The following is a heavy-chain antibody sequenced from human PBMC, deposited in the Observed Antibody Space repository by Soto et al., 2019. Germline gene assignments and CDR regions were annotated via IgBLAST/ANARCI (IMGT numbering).Heavy chain of an antibody. CDR2: IVVGSGNT. V-gene: IGHV1-58*01. Sequence: SVKVSCKASGFTFTSSAVQGVRQARGQRLEWIGWIVVGSGNTNYAQKFQERVTITRGMSTSTAYMELSSLRSEDTAVYYCAVGHEGTYYYYYGMDVWGQGTTVTVSS. CDR3: AVGHEGTYYYYYGMDV. CDR1: GFTFTSSA. J-gene: IGHJ6*02.